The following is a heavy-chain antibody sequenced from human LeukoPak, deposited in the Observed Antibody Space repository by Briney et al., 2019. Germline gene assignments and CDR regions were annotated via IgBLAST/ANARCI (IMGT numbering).Heavy chain of an antibody. J-gene: IGHJ6*04. CDR2: IYYSGST. CDR1: GGSISSGDYY. V-gene: IGHV4-30-4*01. D-gene: IGHD3-9*01. Sequence: SETLSLTCTVSGGSISSGDYYWSWIRQPPGKGLEWIGHIYYSGSTYYNPSLKSRVTISVDTSKNQFSLKLSSVTAADTAVYYCARDILTGSPLGYYGMDVWGKGTTVTVSS. CDR3: ARDILTGSPLGYYGMDV.